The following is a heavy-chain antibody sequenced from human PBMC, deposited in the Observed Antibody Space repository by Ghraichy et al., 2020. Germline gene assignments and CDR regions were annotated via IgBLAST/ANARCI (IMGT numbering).Heavy chain of an antibody. CDR3: ARPSAEVKFYYYDGLDV. CDR2: ISSTSRII. V-gene: IGHV3-48*02. D-gene: IGHD1-14*01. J-gene: IGHJ6*02. Sequence: GGSLRLSCVGSGFTFSGYSLNWVRQSPGKGLEWVSHISSTSRIIFYADSVKGRFTISRDNAQNSLYLQMNSLRNEDTAVYYCARPSAEVKFYYYDGLDVWGQGTTVTVSS. CDR1: GFTFSGYS.